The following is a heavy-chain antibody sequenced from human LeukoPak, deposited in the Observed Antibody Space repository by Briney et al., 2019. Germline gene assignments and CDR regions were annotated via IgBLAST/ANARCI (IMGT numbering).Heavy chain of an antibody. D-gene: IGHD2-2*01. CDR2: INHSGST. Sequence: SETLSLTCAVYGGSFSGYYWSWIRQPPGKGLEWIGEINHSGSTNYNPSLKSRVTISVDTSKNQFSLKLSSVTAADTAVYYCASLPRGVRYCSSTNCYRDYYGMDVWGQGTTVTVSS. V-gene: IGHV4-34*01. J-gene: IGHJ6*02. CDR1: GGSFSGYY. CDR3: ASLPRGVRYCSSTNCYRDYYGMDV.